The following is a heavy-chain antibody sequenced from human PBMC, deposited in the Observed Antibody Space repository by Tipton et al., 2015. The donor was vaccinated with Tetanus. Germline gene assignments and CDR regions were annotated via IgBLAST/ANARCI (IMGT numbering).Heavy chain of an antibody. CDR1: GGSISSSNYY. D-gene: IGHD2-8*01. Sequence: GLVKPSEALSLTCTVSGGSISSSNYYWGWIRQPPGKGLEWIGYVYYPGKTNSNPSLKSRVTISVDTSRSQFSLKLRSVTAADTAIYYCARYYCPSGSCRHFDFWGQGTLVTVSS. CDR3: ARYYCPSGSCRHFDF. J-gene: IGHJ4*02. V-gene: IGHV4-61*05. CDR2: VYYPGKT.